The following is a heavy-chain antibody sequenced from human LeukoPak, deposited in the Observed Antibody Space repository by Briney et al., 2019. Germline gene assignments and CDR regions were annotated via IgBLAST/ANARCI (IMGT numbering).Heavy chain of an antibody. D-gene: IGHD4-17*01. CDR1: GYTLTELS. Sequence: ASVTVSCKVSGYTLTELSMHWVRQAPGKGLEWMGGFDPEDGETIYAQKFQGRVTMTEDTSTDTAYMELSSLRSEDTAVYYCATGLTTVTFNFDYWGQGTLVTVSS. CDR2: FDPEDGET. J-gene: IGHJ4*02. CDR3: ATGLTTVTFNFDY. V-gene: IGHV1-24*01.